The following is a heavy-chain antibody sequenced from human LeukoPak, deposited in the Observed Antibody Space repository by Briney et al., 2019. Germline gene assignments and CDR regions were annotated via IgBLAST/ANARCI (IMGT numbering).Heavy chain of an antibody. D-gene: IGHD1-26*01. V-gene: IGHV5-51*01. Sequence: GESLKISCKGSGYRFISYWIGWVRQMPGKGLEWMGIIYPGDSDTRYSPSFQGQVTLSADKSISTAYLQWSSLKASDTAVYYCARHRSGSYSSFDYWGQGTLVTVSS. CDR2: IYPGDSDT. CDR1: GYRFISYW. J-gene: IGHJ4*02. CDR3: ARHRSGSYSSFDY.